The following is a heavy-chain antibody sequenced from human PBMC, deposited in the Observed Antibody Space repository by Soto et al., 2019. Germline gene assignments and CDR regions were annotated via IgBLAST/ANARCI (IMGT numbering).Heavy chain of an antibody. CDR3: AKDAECSGGSCSHYYYYGMDV. Sequence: GGSLRLSCAGSGFTFSNHWMNWVRQAPGKGLEWVANIKADGSEKYYVDSVKGRFTISRDNSKNTLYLQMNSLRAEDTAVYYCAKDAECSGGSCSHYYYYGMDVWGQGTTVTVSS. V-gene: IGHV3-7*01. CDR1: GFTFSNHW. J-gene: IGHJ6*02. CDR2: IKADGSEK. D-gene: IGHD2-15*01.